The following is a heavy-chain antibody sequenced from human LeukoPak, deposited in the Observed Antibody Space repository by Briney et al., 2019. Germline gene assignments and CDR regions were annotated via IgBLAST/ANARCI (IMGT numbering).Heavy chain of an antibody. V-gene: IGHV4-38-2*02. CDR2: IYHSGST. Sequence: SETLSLTCTVSGYSISSGYYWGWIRQPPGKGLEWIGSIYHSGSTNYNPSLKSRVTISVDTSKNQFSLKLSSVTAADTAVYYCARLVPQTYYYGSGSYKKRTTPQVGSWFDPWGQGTLVTVSS. CDR1: GYSISSGYY. CDR3: ARLVPQTYYYGSGSYKKRTTPQVGSWFDP. J-gene: IGHJ5*02. D-gene: IGHD3-10*01.